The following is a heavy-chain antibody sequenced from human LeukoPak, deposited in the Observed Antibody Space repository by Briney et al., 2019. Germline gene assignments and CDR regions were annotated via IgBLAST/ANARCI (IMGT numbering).Heavy chain of an antibody. CDR3: AKDRDYYGFHFDY. CDR1: GFTFSSYG. D-gene: IGHD3-10*01. V-gene: IGHV3-23*01. CDR2: ISGSGGST. Sequence: GGSLRLSCAASGFTFSSYGMHWVRQAPGKGLEWVSAISGSGGSTYYADSVKGRFTISRDNSKNTLYLQMNSLRAEDTAVYYCAKDRDYYGFHFDYWGQGTLVTVSS. J-gene: IGHJ4*02.